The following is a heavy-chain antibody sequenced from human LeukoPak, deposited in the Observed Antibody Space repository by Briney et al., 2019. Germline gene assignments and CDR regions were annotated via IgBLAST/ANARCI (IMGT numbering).Heavy chain of an antibody. D-gene: IGHD2-2*03. CDR2: IKQDGSEK. J-gene: IGHJ6*02. CDR3: ARNDGYCGSTSCYSYYYGMDV. CDR1: GFTFSSYW. V-gene: IGHV3-7*01. Sequence: GGSLRLSCAASGFTFSSYWMSWVRQAPGKGLEWVANIKQDGSEKYYVGSVKGRFTISRDNAKNSLYLQMTSLRAEDTAVYYCARNDGYCGSTSCYSYYYGMDVWGQGTTATVSS.